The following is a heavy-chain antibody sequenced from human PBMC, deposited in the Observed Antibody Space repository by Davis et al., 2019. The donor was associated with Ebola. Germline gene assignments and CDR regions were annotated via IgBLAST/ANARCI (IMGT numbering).Heavy chain of an antibody. CDR1: GFTFSRSW. J-gene: IGHJ3*02. CDR3: ARDGPPDIVVVPAAIFAVADAFDI. Sequence: GESLKISCLASGFTFSRSWMHWVRQAPGKGLEWVSSISSSSSYIYYADSVKGRFTISRDNAKNSLYLQMNSLRAEDTAVYYCARDGPPDIVVVPAAIFAVADAFDIWGQGTMVTVSS. D-gene: IGHD2-2*02. V-gene: IGHV3-21*01. CDR2: ISSSSSYI.